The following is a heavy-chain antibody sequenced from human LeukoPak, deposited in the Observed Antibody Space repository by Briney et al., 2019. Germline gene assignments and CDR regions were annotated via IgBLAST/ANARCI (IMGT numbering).Heavy chain of an antibody. V-gene: IGHV1-2*06. J-gene: IGHJ5*02. CDR2: INPNTGGT. CDR3: AKVPPSITAAGQWLGP. Sequence: ASVKVSCKASGYTFTGYYIHWVRQAPGQGLEWMGRINPNTGGTDYAQKFQGRVTMTRDTSITTAYMELSRLTSDDTAIYYCAKVPPSITAAGQWLGPWGQGALVTVSS. CDR1: GYTFTGYY. D-gene: IGHD6-13*01.